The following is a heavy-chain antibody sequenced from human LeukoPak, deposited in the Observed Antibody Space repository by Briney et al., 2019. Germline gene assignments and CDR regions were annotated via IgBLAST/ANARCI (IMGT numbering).Heavy chain of an antibody. V-gene: IGHV3-74*01. Sequence: GGPRRLSGAASGFPFSSYWMHGVRQAPGKGRGWVSRISSDGSSTSDADSVKGRFTISRDNAKNTLYLQMNSLRAEDTAVYYCARDLSYDSRLFDIWGQGTMVTVSS. CDR1: GFPFSSYW. J-gene: IGHJ3*02. D-gene: IGHD5-18*01. CDR2: ISSDGSST. CDR3: ARDLSYDSRLFDI.